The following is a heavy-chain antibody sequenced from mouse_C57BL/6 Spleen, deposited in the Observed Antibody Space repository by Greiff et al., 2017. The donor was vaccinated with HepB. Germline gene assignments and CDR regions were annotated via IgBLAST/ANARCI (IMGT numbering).Heavy chain of an antibody. CDR3: ARSELPTYYAMDY. CDR2: INPYNGGT. D-gene: IGHD2-1*01. J-gene: IGHJ4*01. Sequence: VQLQQSGPVLVKPGASVKMSCKASGYTFTDYYMNWVKQSHGKSLEWIGVINPYNGGTSYNQKFKGKATLTVDKSSSTAYMELNSLTSEDSAVYYCARSELPTYYAMDYWGQGTSVTVSS. V-gene: IGHV1-19*01. CDR1: GYTFTDYY.